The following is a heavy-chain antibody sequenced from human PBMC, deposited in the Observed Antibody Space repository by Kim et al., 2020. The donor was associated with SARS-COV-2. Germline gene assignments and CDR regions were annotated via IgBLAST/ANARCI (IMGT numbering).Heavy chain of an antibody. V-gene: IGHV4-34*01. CDR3: ARRAARIGGTSNWFDP. J-gene: IGHJ5*02. D-gene: IGHD6-6*01. Sequence: SETLSLTCAVYGGSFSGYYWSWIRQPPGKGLEWIGEINHSGSTNYNPSLKSRVTISVDTSKNQFSLKLSSVTAADTAVYYFARRAARIGGTSNWFDPWG. CDR1: GGSFSGYY. CDR2: INHSGST.